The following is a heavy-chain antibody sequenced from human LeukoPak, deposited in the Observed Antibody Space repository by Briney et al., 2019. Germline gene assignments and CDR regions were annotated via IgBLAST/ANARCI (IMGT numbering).Heavy chain of an antibody. CDR2: INHSGST. J-gene: IGHJ4*02. CDR1: GGSFSGYY. CDR3: ASRESVRAGDY. Sequence: SETLSLTCAVYGGSFSGYYWSWIRQPPGKGLEWIGEINHSGSTNYNPSLKSRVTISVDTSKNQFSLKLSSVTAADTAVYYCASRESVRAGDYWGQGTLVTVSS. V-gene: IGHV4-34*01.